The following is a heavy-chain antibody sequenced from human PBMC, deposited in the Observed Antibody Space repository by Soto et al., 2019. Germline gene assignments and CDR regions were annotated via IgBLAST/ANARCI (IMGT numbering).Heavy chain of an antibody. J-gene: IGHJ6*02. D-gene: IGHD6-19*01. CDR2: IYYIGST. CDR3: ARAGGSASLSLCSYGMEV. V-gene: IGHV4-31*03. Sequence: SETLSLTCTVSGGSISSGGYYWSWIRQHPGKGLEWIGYIYYIGSTYYNPSLKSRVTISVDTSQNQFSLKLSSVTAVDTAAYYRARAGGSASLSLCSYGMEVWDQGTTVAASS. CDR1: GGSISSGGYY.